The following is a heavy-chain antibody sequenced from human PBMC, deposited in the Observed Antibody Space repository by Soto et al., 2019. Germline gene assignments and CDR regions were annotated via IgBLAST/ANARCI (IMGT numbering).Heavy chain of an antibody. CDR1: GGSISGYY. V-gene: IGHV4-59*01. D-gene: IGHD3-9*01. CDR2: IDYYGST. CDR3: VRCNFDILTGYYAFDI. Sequence: SETLSLTCTVSGGSISGYYWSWIRQPPGKRLEWIGYIDYYGSTNYSPSLKSRVTISVDTSKKQISLNLGSVTAADTAIYFCVRCNFDILTGYYAFDIWGQGTMVTVSS. J-gene: IGHJ3*02.